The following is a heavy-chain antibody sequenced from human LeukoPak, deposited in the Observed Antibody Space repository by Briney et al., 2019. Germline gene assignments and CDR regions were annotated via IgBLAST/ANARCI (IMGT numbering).Heavy chain of an antibody. CDR2: IYHGGST. V-gene: IGHV4-4*02. CDR1: GGSISSSNW. J-gene: IGHJ6*02. Sequence: SETLSLTCAVSGGSISSSNWWSWVRQPPGKGLEWIGEIYHGGSTNYNPSLKSRVTISVDTSKNQFSLKLSSVTAADTAVYYCARGTGSGSYSYYYYYGMDVWGQGTTVTVSS. CDR3: ARGTGSGSYSYYYYYGMDV. D-gene: IGHD3-10*01.